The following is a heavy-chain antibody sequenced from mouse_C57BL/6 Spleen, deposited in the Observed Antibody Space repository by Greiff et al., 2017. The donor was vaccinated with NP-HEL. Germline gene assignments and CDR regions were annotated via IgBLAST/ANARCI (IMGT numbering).Heavy chain of an antibody. CDR1: GFTFSDYG. CDR2: ISSGSSTI. V-gene: IGHV5-17*01. D-gene: IGHD2-12*01. Sequence: EVQVVESGGGLVKPGGSLKLSCAASGFTFSDYGMHWVRQAPEKGLEWVAYISSGSSTIYYADTVKGRFTISRDNAKNTLFLQMTSLRSEDTAMYYCARPTTGPWFAYWGQGTLVTVSA. J-gene: IGHJ3*01. CDR3: ARPTTGPWFAY.